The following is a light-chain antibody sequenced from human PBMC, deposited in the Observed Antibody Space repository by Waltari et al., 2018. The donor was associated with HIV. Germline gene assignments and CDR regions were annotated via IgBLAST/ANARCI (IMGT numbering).Light chain of an antibody. J-gene: IGLJ2*01. CDR3: CSYAGRDTFVL. CDR1: SSDVGKFAY. CDR2: DVS. V-gene: IGLV2-11*01. Sequence: QSALTQPRSVSGSPGQSVTISCTGSSSDVGKFAYVSWYQYHPAKAPKVMIFDVSKRPSGVPDRFSGSKSGNTASLTISGLQAEDEADYYCCSYAGRDTFVLFGGGTKLTVL.